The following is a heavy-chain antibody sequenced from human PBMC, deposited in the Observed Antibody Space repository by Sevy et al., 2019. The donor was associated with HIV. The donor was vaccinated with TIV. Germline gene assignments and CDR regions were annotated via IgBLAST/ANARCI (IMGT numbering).Heavy chain of an antibody. CDR2: TYYRSKWYN. V-gene: IGHV6-1*01. CDR1: GDSVSSNSAV. J-gene: IGHJ3*02. CDR3: ERKADSVGSFDI. D-gene: IGHD3-16*01. Sequence: SQTLSLTCAISGDSVSSNSAVWNWIRQSPSRGLEWLGRTYYRSKWYNDYTVSVKSRITINPDTSKNQFYLQLNSVTPEDTAMYYCERKADSVGSFDIWGQGTMVTVSS.